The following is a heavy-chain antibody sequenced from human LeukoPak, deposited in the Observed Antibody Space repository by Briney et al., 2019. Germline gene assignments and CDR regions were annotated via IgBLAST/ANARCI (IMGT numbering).Heavy chain of an antibody. Sequence: PGGSLRLSCAASGFTFSSYGMHWVRQAPGKGLEWVAFIRYDGSNKYYADSVKGRFTISRDNSKNTLYLQMNSLRAEDTAVYYCAKPPHPLRAPGEYYYYYMDVWGKGTTVTVSS. D-gene: IGHD4-17*01. CDR2: IRYDGSNK. CDR3: AKPPHPLRAPGEYYYYYMDV. CDR1: GFTFSSYG. J-gene: IGHJ6*03. V-gene: IGHV3-30*02.